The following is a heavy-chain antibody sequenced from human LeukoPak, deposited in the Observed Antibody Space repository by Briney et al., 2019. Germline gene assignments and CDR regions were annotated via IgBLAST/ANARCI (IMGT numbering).Heavy chain of an antibody. CDR2: ISSSGST. D-gene: IGHD3-22*01. CDR3: ARPSYYYDSSGYLNAFDI. J-gene: IGHJ3*02. Sequence: SQTLSLTCTVSGDSISSGDYYWSWIRQPAGKGLEWIGRISSSGSTNYNPSLKSRVTISVDTSKNQFSLKLSSVTAADTAVYYCARPSYYYDSSGYLNAFDIWGQGTMVTVSS. V-gene: IGHV4-61*02. CDR1: GDSISSGDYY.